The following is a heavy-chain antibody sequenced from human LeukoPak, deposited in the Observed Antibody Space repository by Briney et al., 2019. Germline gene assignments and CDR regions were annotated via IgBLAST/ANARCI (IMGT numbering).Heavy chain of an antibody. Sequence: GGSLRLSCAASGFTFSSYSMNWVRQAPGKGLEWVAFIRYDGGNKYYADSVKGRFTISRDNSKNTLYLQMNSLRAEDTAVYYCAKGGYDILGYMDVWGKGTTVTVSS. CDR1: GFTFSSYS. D-gene: IGHD3-9*01. CDR2: IRYDGGNK. V-gene: IGHV3-30*02. J-gene: IGHJ6*03. CDR3: AKGGYDILGYMDV.